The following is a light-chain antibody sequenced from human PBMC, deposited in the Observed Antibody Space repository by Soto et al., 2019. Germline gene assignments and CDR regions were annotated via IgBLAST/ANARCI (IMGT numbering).Light chain of an antibody. V-gene: IGKV3-20*01. J-gene: IGKJ2*01. CDR1: QSVTGTY. CDR3: QQYGTSPPAYT. CDR2: GAS. Sequence: EIVLTQSPGTLSLSPGERATLYCRASQSVTGTYLAWFQQKPGQAPRLLIYGASSRATGIPDRFSGSGFGTDVTLSITRLEPEDFAVYYCQQYGTSPPAYTFGQGTKLEIK.